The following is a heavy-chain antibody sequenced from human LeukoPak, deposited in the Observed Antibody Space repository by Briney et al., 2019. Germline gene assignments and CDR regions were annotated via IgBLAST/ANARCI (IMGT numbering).Heavy chain of an antibody. D-gene: IGHD2-15*01. CDR2: IYHSART. J-gene: IGHJ4*02. CDR1: GYSISSGYY. Sequence: SETLSLTCTVSGYSISSGYYWGWIRQPPGKGLEWIGSIYHSARTYYNPCLKSRVTISVDTSKNQFSLKTASVPPADTSMHYCVSSGGLVVAASFDYWGQGTLVTVSS. CDR3: VSSGGLVVAASFDY. V-gene: IGHV4-38-2*02.